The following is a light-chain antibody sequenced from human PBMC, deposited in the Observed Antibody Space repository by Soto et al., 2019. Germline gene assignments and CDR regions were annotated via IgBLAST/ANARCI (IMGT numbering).Light chain of an antibody. CDR1: QSVNAN. V-gene: IGKV3-15*01. CDR3: QQYNTLLST. CDR2: GAS. Sequence: EVVMTQSPATLSVSPGERATLSCRASQSVNANLAWYQQKPGQAPRLLIHGASNRATVIPARFSGSGFGTEFILIISCQPSKDFSVYYSQQYNTLLSTVSPGTKVEI. J-gene: IGKJ1*01.